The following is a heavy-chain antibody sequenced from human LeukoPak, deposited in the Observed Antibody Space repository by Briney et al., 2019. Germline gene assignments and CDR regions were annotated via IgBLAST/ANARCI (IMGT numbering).Heavy chain of an antibody. CDR3: ARVPFPLSGWYPSVY. CDR2: ISAYNGNT. CDR1: GYTFTSYG. J-gene: IGHJ4*02. Sequence: ASVKVSCKASGYTFTSYGISWVRQAPGQGLEWMGWISAYNGNTNYAQKLQGRVTMTTDTSTSTAYMELRSLRSDDTAVYYCARVPFPLSGWYPSVYWGQGTLVTVSS. D-gene: IGHD6-19*01. V-gene: IGHV1-18*01.